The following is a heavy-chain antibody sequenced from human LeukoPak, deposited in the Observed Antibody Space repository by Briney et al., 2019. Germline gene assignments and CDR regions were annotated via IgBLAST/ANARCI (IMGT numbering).Heavy chain of an antibody. CDR2: IYHSGST. CDR3: ARDSSYYGSGSYYNQGWFDP. V-gene: IGHV4-38-2*02. D-gene: IGHD3-10*01. Sequence: KPSETLSLTCAVSGYSISSGHYWGWIRQPPGKGLEWIGSIYHSGSTYYNPSLKSRVTISVDTSKNQFSLKLSSVTAADTAVYYCARDSSYYGSGSYYNQGWFDPWGQGTLVTVSS. J-gene: IGHJ5*02. CDR1: GYSISSGHY.